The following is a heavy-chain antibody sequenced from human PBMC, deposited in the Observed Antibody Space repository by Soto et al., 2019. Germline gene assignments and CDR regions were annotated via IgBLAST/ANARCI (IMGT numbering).Heavy chain of an antibody. CDR1: GFTFSRYG. J-gene: IGHJ4*02. CDR2: ISYDGSNK. V-gene: IGHV3-30*03. CDR3: TSSSGYASLYYFDY. Sequence: PGGSLRLSCAASGFTFSRYGMHWGRQAPGKGLEWVAVISYDGSNKYYADSVKGRFTISRDNSKNTLYLQMNSLRAEDTAVYYCTSSSGYASLYYFDYRGQGTLVTASS. D-gene: IGHD3-22*01.